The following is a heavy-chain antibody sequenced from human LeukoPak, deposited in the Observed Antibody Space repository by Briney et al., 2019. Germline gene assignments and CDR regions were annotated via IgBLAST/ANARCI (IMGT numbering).Heavy chain of an antibody. J-gene: IGHJ4*02. CDR2: IRSKAYGCTT. D-gene: IGHD3-3*01. CDR1: GFTFGDYA. Sequence: PGGSLRLSCTASGFTFGDYAMTWVRQAPGKGLEWVGFIRSKAYGCTTEYAASVKGRFTISRDDSKSIAYLQMNSLKTEDTAVYYCTREAAWSGYSADFDYWGQGTLVTVSS. V-gene: IGHV3-49*04. CDR3: TREAAWSGYSADFDY.